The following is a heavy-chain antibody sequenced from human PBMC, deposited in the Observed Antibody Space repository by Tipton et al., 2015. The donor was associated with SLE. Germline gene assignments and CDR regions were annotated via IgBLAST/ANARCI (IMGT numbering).Heavy chain of an antibody. CDR2: ISGSADST. Sequence: SLRLSCAASGFTFSSNAMRWVRQAPGKGLEGVSAISGSADSTYYADSVKGRFTISRDNSKNTLYLQMNSLRAEDTAVYYCATMGGGVIHYFDSWGQGTPVTVSS. CDR1: GFTFSSNA. V-gene: IGHV3-23*01. J-gene: IGHJ4*02. D-gene: IGHD3-16*02. CDR3: ATMGGGVIHYFDS.